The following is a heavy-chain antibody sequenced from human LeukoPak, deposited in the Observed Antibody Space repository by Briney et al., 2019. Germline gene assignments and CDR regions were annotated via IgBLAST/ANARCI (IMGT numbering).Heavy chain of an antibody. J-gene: IGHJ4*02. CDR3: AREWEPPSDY. Sequence: GGSLRLSCAASGFTFSSYAMNWVRQAPGKGLEWVSAISGSGSKTYYADSVKGRFTISRDNSKNTLYLQMNSLRAEDTAVYYCAREWEPPSDYWGQGTLVTVSS. CDR1: GFTFSSYA. CDR2: ISGSGSKT. V-gene: IGHV3-23*01. D-gene: IGHD1-26*01.